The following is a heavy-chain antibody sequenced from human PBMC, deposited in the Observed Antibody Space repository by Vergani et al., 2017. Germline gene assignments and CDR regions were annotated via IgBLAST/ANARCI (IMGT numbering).Heavy chain of an antibody. CDR2: IIPILGIA. V-gene: IGHV1-69*02. Sequence: QVQLVQSGAEVKKPGSSVKVSCKASGGTFSSYTISWVRQAPGQGLEWMGRIIPILGIANYAQKFQGRVTITAGKSTSTAYMELSSLGSEDTAVYYCARGDPTNGMDVWGQGTTVTVSS. J-gene: IGHJ6*02. CDR1: GGTFSSYT. D-gene: IGHD5-12*01. CDR3: ARGDPTNGMDV.